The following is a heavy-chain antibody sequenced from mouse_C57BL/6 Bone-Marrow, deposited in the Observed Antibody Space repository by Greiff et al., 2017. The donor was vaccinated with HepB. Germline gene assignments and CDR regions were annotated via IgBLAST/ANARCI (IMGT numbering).Heavy chain of an antibody. CDR1: GFTFSSYA. D-gene: IGHD2-4*01. V-gene: IGHV5-4*03. J-gene: IGHJ3*01. CDR2: ISDGGSYT. CDR3: AIYYDYVWFAY. Sequence: EVKLVESGGGLVKPGGSLKLSCAASGFTFSSYAMSWVRQTPEKRLEWVATISDGGSYTYYPDNVKGRFTITTDNAKNNLYLQMRHLKSEDTAMYYCAIYYDYVWFAYWGQGTLVTVSA.